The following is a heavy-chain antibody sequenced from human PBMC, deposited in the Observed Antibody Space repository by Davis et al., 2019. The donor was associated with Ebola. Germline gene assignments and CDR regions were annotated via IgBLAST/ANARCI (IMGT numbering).Heavy chain of an antibody. J-gene: IGHJ4*02. CDR3: AKYGKWEFIGVDY. D-gene: IGHD1-26*01. Sequence: LRLSCAASGFTFADYAMPWVRQAPGQGLEWISGISWSSGSIGYADSVKCRFTISRDNSKNTLYLQMNSLSAEDTAVYYCAKYGKWEFIGVDYSGQGTLVTASS. CDR2: ISWSSGSI. V-gene: IGHV3-9*01. CDR1: GFTFADYA.